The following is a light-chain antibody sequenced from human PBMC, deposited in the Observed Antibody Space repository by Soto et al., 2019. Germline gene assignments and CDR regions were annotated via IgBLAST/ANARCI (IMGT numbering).Light chain of an antibody. V-gene: IGKV3-11*01. CDR3: QQRSTWPLT. J-gene: IGKJ4*01. CDR1: QSVSSY. Sequence: EIVLTQSPATLALSPGARATLSCRASQSVSSYLAWYQQKPGQAPRLLIYDASKRATGIPARFSGSGSGTDFTLTISRREPEDFAVYYCQQRSTWPLTFGGGTKVESK. CDR2: DAS.